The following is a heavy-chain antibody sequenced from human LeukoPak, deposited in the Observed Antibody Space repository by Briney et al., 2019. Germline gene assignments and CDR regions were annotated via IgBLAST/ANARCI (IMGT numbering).Heavy chain of an antibody. Sequence: ASVTVSCKASGYTLTNYGISWVRQAPGQGPEWMGWISGYNGNTNYVQKAQGRVTMTTDTSTSTAYMELRSLRSDDTAVYYCARVPTVYYYYYMDVWGKGTTVIVSS. J-gene: IGHJ6*03. CDR2: ISGYNGNT. V-gene: IGHV1-18*01. D-gene: IGHD1-26*01. CDR3: ARVPTVYYYYYMDV. CDR1: GYTLTNYG.